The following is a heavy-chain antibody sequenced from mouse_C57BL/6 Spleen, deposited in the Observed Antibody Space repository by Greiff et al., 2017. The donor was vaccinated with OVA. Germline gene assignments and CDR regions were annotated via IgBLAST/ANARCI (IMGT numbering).Heavy chain of an antibody. Sequence: EVQRVESGGGLVQPGGSMKLSCAASGFTFSDAWMDWVRQSPEKGLEWVAEIRNKANNHATYYAESVKGRFTISRDDSKSSVYLQMNSLRAEDTGIYYCTRQGPWDYYAMDYWGQGTSVTVSS. CDR2: IRNKANNHAT. CDR1: GFTFSDAW. CDR3: TRQGPWDYYAMDY. V-gene: IGHV6-6*01. J-gene: IGHJ4*01.